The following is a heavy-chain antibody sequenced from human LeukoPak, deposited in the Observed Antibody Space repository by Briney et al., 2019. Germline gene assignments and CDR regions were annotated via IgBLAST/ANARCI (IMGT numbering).Heavy chain of an antibody. CDR1: GGTFSSYA. J-gene: IGHJ3*02. CDR3: ARGRYQLLSAFDI. Sequence: SVKVSCKASGGTFSSYAIGWVRQAPGQGLEWMGGIIPIFGAANYAQKFQGRVTITTDESTSTAYMELSSLRSEDTAVYYCARGRYQLLSAFDIWGQGTMVTVSS. D-gene: IGHD2-2*01. V-gene: IGHV1-69*05. CDR2: IIPIFGAA.